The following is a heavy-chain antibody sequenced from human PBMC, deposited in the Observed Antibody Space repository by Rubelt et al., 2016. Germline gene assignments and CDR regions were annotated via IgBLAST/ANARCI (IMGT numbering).Heavy chain of an antibody. CDR3: ARQEIAVVPAAIGAFDI. D-gene: IGHD2-2*02. CDR2: IYYSGST. Sequence: TVSGGSISSSSYYWGWIRQPPGKGLEWVGRIYYSGSTYYNPSLKSRVTISVDTSKNQFSLKLTSVTAADTAVYYCARQEIAVVPAAIGAFDIWGQGTMVTVSS. CDR1: GGSISSSSYY. V-gene: IGHV4-39*01. J-gene: IGHJ3*02.